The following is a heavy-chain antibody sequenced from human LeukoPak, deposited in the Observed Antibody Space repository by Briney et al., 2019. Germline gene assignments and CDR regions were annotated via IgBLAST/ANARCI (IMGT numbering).Heavy chain of an antibody. D-gene: IGHD4-17*01. Sequence: PGGSLRLSCAASGFIFSNAWMFWVRRAPGKGLEWVGRIKSKTSGGTTDYIAPVEGRFIISRDDSKNTVYLQMNSLRTEDTAIYYCTTISYTDYVDFEYWGQGTLVTVSS. J-gene: IGHJ4*02. CDR3: TTISYTDYVDFEY. CDR2: IKSKTSGGTT. CDR1: GFIFSNAW. V-gene: IGHV3-15*05.